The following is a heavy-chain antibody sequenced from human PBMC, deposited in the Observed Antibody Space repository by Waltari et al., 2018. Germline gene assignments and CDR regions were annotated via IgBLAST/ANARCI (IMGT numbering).Heavy chain of an antibody. CDR3: ARGRGVRTQIDF. CDR1: GFTISTYE. CDR2: INNGGTTI. D-gene: IGHD3-10*01. Sequence: EVQVVESGGGLVQPGGSLSLPCAASGFTISTYEVNWVRQAPGTGLEWISYINNGGTTIYYADSVRGRFTIARDNAKNAVYLQMNSLRAEDTAVYYCARGRGVRTQIDFWGQGTLVTVSS. J-gene: IGHJ4*02. V-gene: IGHV3-48*03.